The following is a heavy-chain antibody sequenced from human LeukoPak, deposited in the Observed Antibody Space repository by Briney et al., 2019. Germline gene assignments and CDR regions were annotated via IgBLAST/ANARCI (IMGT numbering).Heavy chain of an antibody. Sequence: GGSLRLSCAASGFTFSTFAMIWVRQPPGKGLEWVSSIFPGGGEIHYADSVRGRFTISRDNSKNTLYLQMNSLRTEDTAVYYCARRSRDGWYFDYWGQGTLVTVSS. CDR1: GFTFSTFA. V-gene: IGHV3-23*01. J-gene: IGHJ4*02. D-gene: IGHD5-24*01. CDR2: IFPGGGEI. CDR3: ARRSRDGWYFDY.